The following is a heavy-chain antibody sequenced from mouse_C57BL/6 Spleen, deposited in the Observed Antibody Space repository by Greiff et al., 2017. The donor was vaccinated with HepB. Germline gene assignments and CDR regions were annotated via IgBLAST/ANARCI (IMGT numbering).Heavy chain of an antibody. V-gene: IGHV1-69*01. J-gene: IGHJ1*03. CDR3: ARRGTTVVATDWYFDV. CDR2: IDPSDSYT. Sequence: QVQLQQPGAELVMPGASVKLSCKASGYTFTSYWMHWVKQRPGQGLEWIGEIDPSDSYTNYNQKFKGKSTLTVDTSSSTAYMQLSSLTSGDSAVYYCARRGTTVVATDWYFDVWGTGTTVTVSS. D-gene: IGHD1-1*01. CDR1: GYTFTSYW.